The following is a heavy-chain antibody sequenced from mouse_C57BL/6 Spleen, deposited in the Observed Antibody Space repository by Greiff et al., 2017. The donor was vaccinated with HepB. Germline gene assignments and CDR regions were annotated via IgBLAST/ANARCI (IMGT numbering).Heavy chain of an antibody. CDR1: GFTFSSYT. CDR3: AREGGTRFDY. CDR2: ISGGGGNT. D-gene: IGHD3-3*01. Sequence: EVKLVESGGGLVKPGGSLKLSCAASGFTFSSYTMSWVRQTPEKRLEWVATISGGGGNTYYPDSVKGRFTISRDNAKNTLYLQMSSLRSEDTALYYCAREGGTRFDYWGQGTTLTVSS. J-gene: IGHJ2*01. V-gene: IGHV5-9*01.